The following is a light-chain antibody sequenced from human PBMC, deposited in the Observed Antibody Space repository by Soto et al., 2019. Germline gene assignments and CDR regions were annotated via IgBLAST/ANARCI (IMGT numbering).Light chain of an antibody. CDR3: QQYGSSGT. V-gene: IGKV3-20*01. Sequence: SLVTQSPGTLCLAPGERGTLSCRASQSVRNNYLAWYQQKPGQAPRLLIYGASSRATGIPDRFSGSGSGTDFTLTISILEPEDLAVYYCQQYGSSGTFGQGTKVDIK. J-gene: IGKJ1*01. CDR1: QSVRNNY. CDR2: GAS.